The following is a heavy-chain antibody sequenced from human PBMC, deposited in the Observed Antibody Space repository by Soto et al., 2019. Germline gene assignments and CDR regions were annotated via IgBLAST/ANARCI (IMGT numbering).Heavy chain of an antibody. CDR2: ISGIGETT. CDR1: GFTFTDYN. Sequence: PGGFLRLSCAASGFTFTDYNLHWVRQAPGRRLEYVSVISGIGETTSYADSVKGRFTISRDNHKNTLYLQMSSLRDEDTAVYYCVKTGGLRGGGYFDYWGQGAQVTVSS. CDR3: VKTGGLRGGGYFDY. V-gene: IGHV3-64D*06. J-gene: IGHJ4*02. D-gene: IGHD2-15*01.